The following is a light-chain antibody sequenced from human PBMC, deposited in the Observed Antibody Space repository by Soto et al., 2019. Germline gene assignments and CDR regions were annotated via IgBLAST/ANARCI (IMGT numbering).Light chain of an antibody. V-gene: IGKV3-15*01. Sequence: EIVMTQSPSTLSVSPVERATLSCIASQSVRSSLAWYQQKPGQAPRLLIYGASTRATGIPARFSGSGSGTEFTLTISSLQSEDFAVYYCQQYNNWPPITFGQGTRLEIK. J-gene: IGKJ5*01. CDR1: QSVRSS. CDR3: QQYNNWPPIT. CDR2: GAS.